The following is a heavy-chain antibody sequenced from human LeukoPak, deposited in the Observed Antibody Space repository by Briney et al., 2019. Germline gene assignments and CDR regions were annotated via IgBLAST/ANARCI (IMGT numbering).Heavy chain of an antibody. CDR3: ARRGGSRGWGAFDI. CDR2: ITGTADKT. J-gene: IGHJ3*02. V-gene: IGHV3-23*01. D-gene: IGHD6-19*01. CDR1: GFTFTNYV. Sequence: GESLRLSCAASGFTFTNYVMNWVRQAPGKGLEWVSSITGTADKTYDADSVKGRFTISRDNSKNTLSLQMSSLRVEDTAIYYCARRGGSRGWGAFDIWGQGTIVTVSS.